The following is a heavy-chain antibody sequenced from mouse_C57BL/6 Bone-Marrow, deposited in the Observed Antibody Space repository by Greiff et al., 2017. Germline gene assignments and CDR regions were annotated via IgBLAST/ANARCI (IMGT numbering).Heavy chain of an antibody. D-gene: IGHD1-1*01. CDR3: ARMRYYGSRGDFDV. J-gene: IGHJ1*03. V-gene: IGHV1-69*01. Sequence: VKLQQPGAELVMPGASVKLSCKASGYTFTSYWMHWVKQRPGQGLEWIGEIDPSDSYTNYNQKFKGKSTLTVDKSSSTAYMQLSSLTSEDSAVYYCARMRYYGSRGDFDVWGTGTTVTVSA. CDR1: GYTFTSYW. CDR2: IDPSDSYT.